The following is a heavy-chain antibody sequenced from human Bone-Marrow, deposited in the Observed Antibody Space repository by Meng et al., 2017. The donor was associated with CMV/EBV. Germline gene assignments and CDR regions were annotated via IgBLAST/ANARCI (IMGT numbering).Heavy chain of an antibody. J-gene: IGHJ1*01. CDR1: GYTFTSYA. CDR3: VSDGGVAGRLGTRY. D-gene: IGHD2-15*01. Sequence: ASVQVSCKASGYTFTSYAMHWVRQAPGQRLEWMGLSNAGNGNTKYSQEFPGRVTITRETSASKAYMELSSLRSDDTAGYYCVSDGGVAGRLGTRYWGQGTLVTVSS. V-gene: IGHV1-3*02. CDR2: SNAGNGNT.